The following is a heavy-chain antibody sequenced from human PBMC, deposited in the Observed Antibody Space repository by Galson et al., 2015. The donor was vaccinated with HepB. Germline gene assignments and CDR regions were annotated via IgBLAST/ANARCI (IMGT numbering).Heavy chain of an antibody. J-gene: IGHJ4*02. CDR1: GGTFSSYA. Sequence: SVKVSCKASGGTFSSYAISWVRQAPGQGLEWMGGIIPIFGTANYAQKFQGRVTITADESTSTAYMELSSLRSEDTAVYYCARLGIAVAGVDYWGQGTLVTVSS. CDR2: IIPIFGTA. D-gene: IGHD6-19*01. V-gene: IGHV1-69*13. CDR3: ARLGIAVAGVDY.